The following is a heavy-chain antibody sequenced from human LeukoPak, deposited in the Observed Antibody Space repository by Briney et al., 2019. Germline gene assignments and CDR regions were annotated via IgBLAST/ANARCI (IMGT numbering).Heavy chain of an antibody. D-gene: IGHD1-26*01. CDR2: IPGSGDST. CDR3: AKRSGVSYGYFDY. Sequence: SGGSLRLSCAASGFTFSSYAMSWVRQAPGKGLGWVSAIPGSGDSTNYADSVKGRFTISRDNSKNTLYLQMNSLRAEDTAVYYCAKRSGVSYGYFDYWGQGTLVTVSS. CDR1: GFTFSSYA. V-gene: IGHV3-23*01. J-gene: IGHJ4*02.